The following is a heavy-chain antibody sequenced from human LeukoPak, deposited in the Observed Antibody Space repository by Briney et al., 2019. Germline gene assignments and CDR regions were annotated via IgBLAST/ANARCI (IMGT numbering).Heavy chain of an antibody. CDR2: INQSGRA. V-gene: IGHV4-34*01. J-gene: IGHJ4*02. Sequence: SETLSLTCVVYGGSFSGHYWSWIRQPPGKRLEWIGDINQSGRANYNPSLKSQVTISIDTSKNQFSLNLNSVTAADTAVYYCVRNFDYWGQGTLVTVSS. CDR3: VRNFDY. CDR1: GGSFSGHY.